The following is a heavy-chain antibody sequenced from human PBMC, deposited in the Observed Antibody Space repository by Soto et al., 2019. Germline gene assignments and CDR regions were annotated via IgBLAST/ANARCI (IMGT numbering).Heavy chain of an antibody. CDR1: GFSFNNYD. CDR2: IGTAGDT. D-gene: IGHD7-27*01. J-gene: IGHJ6*02. V-gene: IGHV3-13*04. Sequence: EVQLVESGGGLVQPGGSLRLSCAASGFSFNNYDMHWVRQARGKGLEWVSGIGTAGDTYYPDSVKGRVTISRGNGKNSLYLPMRRLRVGDSAVYYCARWGPNWDYYLYGMDVWGEGTTVTVSS. CDR3: ARWGPNWDYYLYGMDV.